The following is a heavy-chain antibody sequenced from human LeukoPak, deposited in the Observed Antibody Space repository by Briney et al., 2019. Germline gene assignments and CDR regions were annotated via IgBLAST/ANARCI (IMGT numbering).Heavy chain of an antibody. CDR1: GYTFTSHG. J-gene: IGHJ5*02. CDR3: ARGLGSSWTPSWFDP. CDR2: ITVYNGNT. D-gene: IGHD6-13*01. V-gene: IGHV1-18*01. Sequence: ASVKVSCKPSGYTFTSHGISWVRQAPGQGPGWMGWITVYNGNTIYPQKLQGRVTVTTDTSTSTAYMELRSLTSDDTAMYYCARGLGSSWTPSWFDPWGQGTLVTVSS.